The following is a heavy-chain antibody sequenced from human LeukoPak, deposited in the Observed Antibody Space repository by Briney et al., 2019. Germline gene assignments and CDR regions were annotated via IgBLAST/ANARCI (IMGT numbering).Heavy chain of an antibody. CDR1: GFTFSRFW. V-gene: IGHV3-7*04. D-gene: IGHD5-12*01. J-gene: IGHJ4*02. Sequence: GGSLRLSCAASGFTFSRFWMSWVRQGPGKGLEWVANIKQDGSEKYYVDSVKGRFTISRDNAKNSPYLQMNSLRAEDTAVFYCARDGTYTDYDPDFDIWGQGTLVTVSS. CDR2: IKQDGSEK. CDR3: ARDGTYTDYDPDFDI.